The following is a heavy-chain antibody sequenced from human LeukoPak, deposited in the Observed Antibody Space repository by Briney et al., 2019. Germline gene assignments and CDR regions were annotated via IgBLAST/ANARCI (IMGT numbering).Heavy chain of an antibody. CDR3: AKDTAPSPYYFDY. V-gene: IGHV3-9*01. D-gene: IGHD6-6*01. J-gene: IGHJ4*02. CDR1: GFTFDDYA. CDR2: ISWNSGSI. Sequence: PGGSLRLSCAASGFTFDDYAMHWVRQAPGKGLEWVSGISWNSGSIGYADSVKGRFTISRDNAKNSLYLQMNSLRAEDTALYYCAKDTAPSPYYFDYWGQGTLVTVSS.